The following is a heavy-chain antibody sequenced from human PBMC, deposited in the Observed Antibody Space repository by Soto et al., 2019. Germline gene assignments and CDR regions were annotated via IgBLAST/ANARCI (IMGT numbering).Heavy chain of an antibody. J-gene: IGHJ4*02. V-gene: IGHV1-69*13. CDR1: GGTFSSYA. Sequence: GASVKVSCKASGGTFSSYAISWVRQAPGQGLEWMGGIIPIFGTANYAQKFQGRVTITADESTSTAYMELSSLRSEDTAVYYCASYGNSVQKFDYWGQGTLVTVSS. CDR3: ASYGNSVQKFDY. CDR2: IIPIFGTA. D-gene: IGHD3-10*01.